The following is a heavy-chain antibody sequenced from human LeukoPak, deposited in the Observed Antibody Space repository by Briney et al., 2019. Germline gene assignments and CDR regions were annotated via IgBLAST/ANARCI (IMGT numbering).Heavy chain of an antibody. V-gene: IGHV3-64*01. CDR2: ISSNGGST. J-gene: IGHJ4*02. D-gene: IGHD3-3*01. CDR3: ARVPYDFWSGYPDY. Sequence: GSLRLSCAASGFTFSSYAMHWVRQAPGKGLEYASAISSNGGSTYYANSVKGRFTISRDNSKNTLYLQMGSLRAEDMAVYYCARVPYDFWSGYPDYWAREPWSPSPQ. CDR1: GFTFSSYA.